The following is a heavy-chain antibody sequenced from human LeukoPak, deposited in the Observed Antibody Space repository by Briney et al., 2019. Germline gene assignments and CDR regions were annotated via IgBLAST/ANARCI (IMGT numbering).Heavy chain of an antibody. CDR3: ARGQSSYFAMDV. Sequence: SQTLSLTRAISGDSVSRNSAAWNWIRQSPSRGLEWLGRTHYTSKWNNDYAVSVKSRITINPDTSKNQFSLHLNSVTPEDTAVYYCARGQSSYFAMDVWGQGTTVTVS. CDR1: GDSVSRNSAA. CDR2: THYTSKWNN. V-gene: IGHV6-1*01. D-gene: IGHD5-24*01. J-gene: IGHJ6*02.